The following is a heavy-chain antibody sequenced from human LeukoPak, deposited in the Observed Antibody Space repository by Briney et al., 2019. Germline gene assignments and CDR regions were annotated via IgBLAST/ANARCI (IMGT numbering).Heavy chain of an antibody. CDR1: GFTFTGYY. CDR2: INPNTGGT. J-gene: IGHJ5*02. CDR3: ARDRPNNWFDP. D-gene: IGHD6-6*01. Sequence: ASVKVSCKASGFTFTGYYLHWVRQAPGQGLEWMGFINPNTGGTVNAQKFHGRVIITRDTSITTAYMELRRLTSDDTAVYYCARDRPNNWFDPWGQGTLVTVSS. V-gene: IGHV1-2*02.